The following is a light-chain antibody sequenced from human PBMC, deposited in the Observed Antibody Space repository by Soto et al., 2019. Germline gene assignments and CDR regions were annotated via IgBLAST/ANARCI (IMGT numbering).Light chain of an antibody. J-gene: IGKJ4*01. CDR3: QRSFSTPLT. V-gene: IGKV1-39*01. CDR1: QSISSY. CDR2: AAS. Sequence: DLQMTQSPSSLSASVGDRVTITCRASQSISSYLNWYQQKPGKAPKLLIYAASSLQSGVPSRFSGRGSGTDFTLTISSLQPEDFATYYCQRSFSTPLTFGGGTKVEIK.